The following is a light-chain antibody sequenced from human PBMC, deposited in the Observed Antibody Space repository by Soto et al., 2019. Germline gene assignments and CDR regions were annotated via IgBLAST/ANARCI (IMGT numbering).Light chain of an antibody. CDR2: WAS. CDR1: QTVFHSSYNKDF. CDR3: QQYYSSLT. Sequence: DIVMTQSPVSLSVSLGERATINCKSSQTVFHSSYNKDFLAWYQQKPGQPPKLLFYWASTRESGVPARFSGGVSGTDFSLTISSLHAEDVAVYYCQQYYSSLTFGQGTKLEIK. V-gene: IGKV4-1*01. J-gene: IGKJ2*01.